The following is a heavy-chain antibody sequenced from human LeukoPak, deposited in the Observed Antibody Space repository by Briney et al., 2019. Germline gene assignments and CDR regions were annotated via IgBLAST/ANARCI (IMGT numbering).Heavy chain of an antibody. J-gene: IGHJ4*02. Sequence: SETLSLTCTVSGGSISTYYWSWIRQPPGKGLEWIGSIYYTGSTNHSPSLKSRATLSVDTSKKQFSLKLSSATAADTAVYYCARGVYIAAAQYGYWGQGTLVTVSS. V-gene: IGHV4-59*01. CDR2: IYYTGST. CDR3: ARGVYIAAAQYGY. CDR1: GGSISTYY. D-gene: IGHD6-13*01.